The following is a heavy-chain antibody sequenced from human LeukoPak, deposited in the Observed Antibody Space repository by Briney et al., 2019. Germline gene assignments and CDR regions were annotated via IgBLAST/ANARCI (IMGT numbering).Heavy chain of an antibody. CDR1: GFTFSSYA. CDR2: ISGSGGST. V-gene: IGHV3-23*01. Sequence: GGSLRLSCAASGFTFSSYAMSWVRQAPGKGLEWVSAISGSGGSTYYADSVKGRFTISRDNSKNTLYLQMNSLRAEDTAVYYCAKYSSPSSDTAMPNYYYGMDVWGQGTTVTVSS. D-gene: IGHD5-18*01. CDR3: AKYSSPSSDTAMPNYYYGMDV. J-gene: IGHJ6*02.